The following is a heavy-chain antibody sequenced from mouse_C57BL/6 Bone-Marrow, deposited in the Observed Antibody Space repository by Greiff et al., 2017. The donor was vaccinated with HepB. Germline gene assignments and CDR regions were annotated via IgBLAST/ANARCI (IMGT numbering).Heavy chain of an antibody. CDR1: GISITTGNYR. CDR3: ARETLYGSSCYAMDY. J-gene: IGHJ4*01. D-gene: IGHD1-1*01. Sequence: EVKLQESGPGLVKPSQTVFLTCTVTGISITTGNYRWSWIRQFPGNKLEWIGYIYYSGTITYNPSLTSRTTITRDTPKNQFFLEMNTLTAEDTATYYCARETLYGSSCYAMDYWGQGTSVTVSS. V-gene: IGHV3-5*01. CDR2: IYYSGTI.